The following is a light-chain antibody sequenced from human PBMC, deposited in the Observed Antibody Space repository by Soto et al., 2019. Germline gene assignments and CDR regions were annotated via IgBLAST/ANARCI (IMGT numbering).Light chain of an antibody. Sequence: SYELTQPPSVSVSPGQTASITCSGDKLGDKHACWYQQKPGQSPILVIYQDVKRPSGIPARFSGSNSGNTATLTISGTQAMDEADYYCQVWDSSTVVFGGGTQLTVL. CDR3: QVWDSSTVV. CDR2: QDV. V-gene: IGLV3-1*01. CDR1: KLGDKH. J-gene: IGLJ2*01.